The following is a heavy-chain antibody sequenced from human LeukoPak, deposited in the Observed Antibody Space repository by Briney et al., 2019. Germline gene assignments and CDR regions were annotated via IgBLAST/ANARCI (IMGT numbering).Heavy chain of an antibody. CDR1: GGSFSGYY. D-gene: IGHD3-10*01. CDR3: ARGLSGSYSGNWFDP. J-gene: IGHJ5*02. CDR2: INHSGST. V-gene: IGHV4-34*01. Sequence: SETLSLTCAVYGGSFSGYYWSWIRQPPGKGLEWIGEINHSGSTNYNPSLKSRVTISVDTSKNQFSLKLSSVTAADTAVYYCARGLSGSYSGNWFDPWGQGTLVTVSS.